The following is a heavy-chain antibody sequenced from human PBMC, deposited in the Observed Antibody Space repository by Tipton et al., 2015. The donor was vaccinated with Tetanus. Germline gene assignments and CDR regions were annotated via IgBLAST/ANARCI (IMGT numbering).Heavy chain of an antibody. D-gene: IGHD2-2*01. J-gene: IGHJ4*02. V-gene: IGHV5-51*01. CDR1: GYNFTKYW. Sequence: QSGPEVKKPGESLRISCTASGYNFTKYWIGWVRQMPGKGLEWMGIIDPGDSQSKYSPSFRGQVTFSADRSTNTVYLQWSNLKASIPAVYSCAKHRKAVLVPVAFDSWSQGTLAIVSS. CDR2: IDPGDSQS. CDR3: AKHRKAVLVPVAFDS.